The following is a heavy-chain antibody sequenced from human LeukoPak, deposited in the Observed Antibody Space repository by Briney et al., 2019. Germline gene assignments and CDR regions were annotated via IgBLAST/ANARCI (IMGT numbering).Heavy chain of an antibody. CDR2: IYTSGST. D-gene: IGHD4-17*01. Sequence: PSETLSLTCTVSGGSISSGSYYWSWIRQPAGKGLEWIGRIYTSGSTNYNPSLKSRVTISVDTSKNQFSLKLSSVTAADTAVYYCAMTTVTTFWFDPWGQGTLVTVSS. CDR3: AMTTVTTFWFDP. J-gene: IGHJ5*02. V-gene: IGHV4-61*02. CDR1: GGSISSGSYY.